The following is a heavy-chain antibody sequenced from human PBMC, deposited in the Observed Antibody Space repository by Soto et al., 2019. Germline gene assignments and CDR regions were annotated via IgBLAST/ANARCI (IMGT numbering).Heavy chain of an antibody. CDR3: AGSIAAAGTFDY. CDR1: GYSFTGYW. D-gene: IGHD6-13*01. V-gene: IGHV5-51*01. J-gene: IGHJ4*02. Sequence: GESLKISCQASGYSFTGYWIAWVRQMPGKGLEWMGIIYPGDSDTRYSPSFQGQVTISADKSITTAYLQWSSLKASDTAMYYCAGSIAAAGTFDYWGQGTLVTVSS. CDR2: IYPGDSDT.